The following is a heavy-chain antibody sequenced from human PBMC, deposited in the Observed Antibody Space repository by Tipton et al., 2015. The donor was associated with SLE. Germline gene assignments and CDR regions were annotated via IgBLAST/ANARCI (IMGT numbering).Heavy chain of an antibody. V-gene: IGHV4-39*01. CDR1: GGSISSSSYY. D-gene: IGHD6-19*01. J-gene: IGHJ4*02. Sequence: TLSLTCTVSGGSISSSSYYWGWIRQPPGKGLEWIGSIYYSGSTYYNPSLKSRVTISVDTSKNQFSLNLSSVTAADTAVYYCARHGGKSSGWYSSFDYWGQGTLVTVSS. CDR3: ARHGGKSSGWYSSFDY. CDR2: IYYSGST.